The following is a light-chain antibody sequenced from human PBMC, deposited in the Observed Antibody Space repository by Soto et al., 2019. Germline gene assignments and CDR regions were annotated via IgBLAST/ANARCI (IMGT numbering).Light chain of an antibody. Sequence: DIVMTQSPDSLAVSLGERATINCKSSQSVLYRSKNKNYLAWYQQKPGQPPKLLIYWASTRESGVPDRFSGSGSGTDFTLTISSLQAEDVAVYYCQQYYSSPQTFGQGTKVEIK. V-gene: IGKV4-1*01. CDR1: QSVLYRSKNKNY. CDR2: WAS. CDR3: QQYYSSPQT. J-gene: IGKJ1*01.